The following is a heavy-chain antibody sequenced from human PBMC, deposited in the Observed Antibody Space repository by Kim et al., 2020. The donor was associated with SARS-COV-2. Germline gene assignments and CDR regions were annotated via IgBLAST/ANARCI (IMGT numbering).Heavy chain of an antibody. CDR2: ISTSGGIT. D-gene: IGHD6-13*01. CDR1: EFRFSNYA. CDR3: AKDPVSGSRVPGAY. Sequence: GGSLRLSCAAFEFRFSNYAMSWVRQAPGKGLEWVSGISTSGGITHYADTVKGRFTISRDNSKNMLYLQMSSLRAEDTAVYYCAKDPVSGSRVPGAYLGQGTLVTVSS. V-gene: IGHV3-23*01. J-gene: IGHJ4*02.